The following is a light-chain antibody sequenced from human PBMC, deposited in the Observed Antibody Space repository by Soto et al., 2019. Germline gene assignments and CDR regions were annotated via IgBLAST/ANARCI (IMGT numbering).Light chain of an antibody. V-gene: IGLV3-16*01. J-gene: IGLJ2*01. CDR1: ALPKKY. CDR3: LSADSSGTYP. Sequence: YELTQPPSVSASLGQMARITCSGEALPKKYAYWYQQKPGQFPVLVIYKDSERPSGIPERFSGSSSGTIVTLTISGVQAEDEADYYCLSADSSGTYPFGGGTKLTVL. CDR2: KDS.